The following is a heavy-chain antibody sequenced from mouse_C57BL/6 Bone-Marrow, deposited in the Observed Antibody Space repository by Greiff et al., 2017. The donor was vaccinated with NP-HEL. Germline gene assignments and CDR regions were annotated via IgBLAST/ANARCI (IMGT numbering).Heavy chain of an antibody. Sequence: VQLKESGGDLVKPGGSLKLSCAASGFTFSSYGMSWVRQTPDKRLEWVATISSGGSYTYYPDSVKGRFTISRDNAKNTLYLQMSSLKSEDTAMYYCARRGSNYRNYAMDYWGQGTSVTVSS. J-gene: IGHJ4*01. D-gene: IGHD2-5*01. CDR3: ARRGSNYRNYAMDY. CDR1: GFTFSSYG. CDR2: ISSGGSYT. V-gene: IGHV5-6*01.